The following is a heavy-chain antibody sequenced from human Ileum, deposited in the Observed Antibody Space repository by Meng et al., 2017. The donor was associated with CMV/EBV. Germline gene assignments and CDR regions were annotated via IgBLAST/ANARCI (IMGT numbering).Heavy chain of an antibody. CDR2: VYYSGTT. V-gene: IGHV4-39*07. D-gene: IGHD3-3*01. CDR3: ARNVGFYSSQIAY. Sequence: QLQLQESAPGLVKPSETLSLTCTASGGSTTSSTYYWGWIRQPPGKGLEWIGSVYYSGTTYYNPSLKSRVNMSIDTSKNRFSLKLSSATAADTAVYYCARNVGFYSSQIAYWGQGALVTVSS. J-gene: IGHJ4*02. CDR1: GGSTTSSTYY.